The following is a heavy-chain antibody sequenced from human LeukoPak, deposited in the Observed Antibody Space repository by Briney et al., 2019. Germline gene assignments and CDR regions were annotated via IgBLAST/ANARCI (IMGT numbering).Heavy chain of an antibody. Sequence: SETLSLTCSVSGGSISSYHWSWIRQPAGKGLEWIGRIYTTGSTNYNPSLKSRVTMSVDTSKKQFSLKLSSVTAADTAVYYCARVDTSMDWFDPWGQGTLVTVSS. CDR1: GGSISSYH. V-gene: IGHV4-4*07. CDR2: IYTTGST. D-gene: IGHD5-18*01. J-gene: IGHJ5*02. CDR3: ARVDTSMDWFDP.